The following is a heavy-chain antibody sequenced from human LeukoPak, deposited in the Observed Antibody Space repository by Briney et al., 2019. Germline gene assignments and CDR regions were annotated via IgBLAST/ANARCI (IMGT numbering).Heavy chain of an antibody. Sequence: GGSLRLSCAASRFICSDYVMNWVRQAPGKGLEWVSAVTGGGDTTHYADSVKGRFTISRDNSKNTLFLQINSLRGEDTAVYYCAKDGIDWRSHFDSWGQGTLVTVSS. J-gene: IGHJ4*02. V-gene: IGHV3-23*01. D-gene: IGHD3-9*01. CDR2: VTGGGDTT. CDR1: RFICSDYV. CDR3: AKDGIDWRSHFDS.